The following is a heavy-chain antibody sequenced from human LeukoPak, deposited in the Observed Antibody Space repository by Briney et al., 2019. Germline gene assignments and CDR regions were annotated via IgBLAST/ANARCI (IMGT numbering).Heavy chain of an antibody. Sequence: GGSLRLSCAASGFTVSYSYISWVRQAPGKGLEWVSVIYRGSSTKYADSVKGRFTISRDNSRNSLFLQMNCLRAEDTAVYYCVGGPRSTSSPYWGQGTLVTVSS. V-gene: IGHV3-53*01. J-gene: IGHJ4*02. CDR1: GFTVSYSY. CDR3: VGGPRSTSSPY. D-gene: IGHD2-2*01. CDR2: IYRGSST.